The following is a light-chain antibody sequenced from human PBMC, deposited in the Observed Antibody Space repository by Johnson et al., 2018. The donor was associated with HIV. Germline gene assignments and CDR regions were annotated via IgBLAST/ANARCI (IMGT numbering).Light chain of an antibody. Sequence: QPVLTQPPSVSAAPGQKVTISCSGNSSNIGNNYVSWYQQVPGTAPKLLIYDNDRRPSGIPDRFSGSKSGTSATLGITGLQTGDEADYYCGAWHSSLNGGLYLFGTGTKVTVL. CDR2: DND. V-gene: IGLV1-51*01. J-gene: IGLJ1*01. CDR3: GAWHSSLNGGLYL. CDR1: SSNIGNNY.